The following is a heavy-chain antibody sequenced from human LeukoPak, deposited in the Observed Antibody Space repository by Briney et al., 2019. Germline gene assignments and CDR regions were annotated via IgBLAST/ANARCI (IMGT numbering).Heavy chain of an antibody. CDR3: ARSDSSGELDY. CDR1: GGSISSYY. J-gene: IGHJ4*02. CDR2: IYYTGST. V-gene: IGHV4-59*01. Sequence: SETLSLTCTVSGGSISSYYWSWIRQPPGKGLEWLGSIYYTGSTNYHPSLKSRVTISLDTSKNQFSLKLSSVTAADTAVYYCARSDSSGELDYWGQGTLVTVSS. D-gene: IGHD6-19*01.